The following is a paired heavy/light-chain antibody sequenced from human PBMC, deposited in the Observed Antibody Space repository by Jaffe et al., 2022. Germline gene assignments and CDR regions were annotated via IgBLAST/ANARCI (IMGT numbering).Heavy chain of an antibody. CDR2: IGGSGINT. V-gene: IGHV3-23*01. D-gene: IGHD2-8*01. CDR3: ANHLDRVYLQG. CDR1: GFTFRNYA. Sequence: EVQLLESGGGLGQPGGSLRLSCTASGFTFRNYAMNWVRQAPGKGLEWVSSIGGSGINTYYVDSVKGRFTISRDNSKNTVYLQMNSLRAEDTAVYYCANHLDRVYLQGWGQGTLVTVSS. J-gene: IGHJ4*02.
Light chain of an antibody. V-gene: IGKV3-15*01. CDR1: QSVSTN. J-gene: IGKJ1*01. CDR2: DAS. Sequence: EIVMTQSPATLSVSPGERATLSCRASQSVSTNLAWYQQKPGQSPRLLIYDASTRATGIPARFSGSGSGTEFTLTISSLQSEDFAAYYCQQYNNWPLTFGQGTKVEIK. CDR3: QQYNNWPLT.